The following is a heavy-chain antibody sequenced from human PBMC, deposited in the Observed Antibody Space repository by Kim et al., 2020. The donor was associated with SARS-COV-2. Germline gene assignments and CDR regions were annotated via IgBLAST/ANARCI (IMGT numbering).Heavy chain of an antibody. CDR1: GGSISSSSYY. CDR2: IYYSGST. CDR3: ARGQGWLRPIDY. D-gene: IGHD5-12*01. J-gene: IGHJ4*02. V-gene: IGHV4-39*01. Sequence: SETLSLTCTVSGGSISSSSYYWGWIRQPPGKGLEWIGSIYYSGSTYYNPSLKSRVTISVDTSKNQFSLKLSSVTAADTAVYYCARGQGWLRPIDYWGQGT.